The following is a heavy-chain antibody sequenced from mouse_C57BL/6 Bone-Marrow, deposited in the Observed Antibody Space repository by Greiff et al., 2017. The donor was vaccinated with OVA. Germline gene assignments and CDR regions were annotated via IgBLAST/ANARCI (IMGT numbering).Heavy chain of an antibody. D-gene: IGHD2-1*01. J-gene: IGHJ4*01. Sequence: QVQLQQPGAELVRPGTSVKLSCKASGYTFTSYWMHWVEQRPGQGLEWIGVIDPSDSYTNYNQKFKGKATLTVDTSSSTAYMQLSSLTSEDSAVYYCARLLWYQYYYAMDYWGQGTSVTVSS. CDR1: GYTFTSYW. V-gene: IGHV1-59*01. CDR2: IDPSDSYT. CDR3: ARLLWYQYYYAMDY.